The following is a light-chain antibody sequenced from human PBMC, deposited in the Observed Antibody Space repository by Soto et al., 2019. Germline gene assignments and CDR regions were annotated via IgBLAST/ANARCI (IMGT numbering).Light chain of an antibody. J-gene: IGKJ1*01. CDR2: WAS. V-gene: IGKV4-1*01. CDR3: QQYYSGLT. CDR1: QSVLYSSNNKNY. Sequence: DIVMTQSPDSLAVSLGERATINCKSSQSVLYSSNNKNYLAWYQQKPGQPPKLLIYWASTRESGVPDRFSGSGSGTDFTLTISSLQAEDVAVYYCQQYYSGLTFGQGTKVEIK.